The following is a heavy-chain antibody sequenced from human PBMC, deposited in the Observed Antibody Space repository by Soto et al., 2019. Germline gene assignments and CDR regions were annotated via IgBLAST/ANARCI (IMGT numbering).Heavy chain of an antibody. Sequence: GSLRLSCAASGFTFSSYGMHWVRQAPGKGLEWVAVIWYDGSNKYYADSVKGRFTISRDNSKNTLYLQMNSLRAEDTAVYYCARETAPYYFDYWGQGTLVTVSS. CDR1: GFTFSSYG. J-gene: IGHJ4*02. V-gene: IGHV3-33*01. D-gene: IGHD5-18*01. CDR2: IWYDGSNK. CDR3: ARETAPYYFDY.